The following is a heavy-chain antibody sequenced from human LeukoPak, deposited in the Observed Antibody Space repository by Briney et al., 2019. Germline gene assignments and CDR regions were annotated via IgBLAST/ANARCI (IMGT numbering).Heavy chain of an antibody. CDR2: IYSSGST. CDR1: GGSISSGSYY. CDR3: ASSLRFLEWNFDY. Sequence: PSQTLSLTCTVSGGSISSGSYYWSWIRQPAGKGLEWIGRIYSSGSTNYNPSLKSRVTISLDTSKNQFSLKLSSVTAADTAVDYCASSLRFLEWNFDYWGQGTLVTVSS. J-gene: IGHJ4*02. V-gene: IGHV4-61*02. D-gene: IGHD3-3*01.